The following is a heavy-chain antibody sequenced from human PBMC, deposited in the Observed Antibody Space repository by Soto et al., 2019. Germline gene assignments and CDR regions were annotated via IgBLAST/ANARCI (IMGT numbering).Heavy chain of an antibody. J-gene: IGHJ5*02. Sequence: QLQLQESGSGLVKPSQTLSLTCAVSGGSISSGGYSWSWIRQPPGKGLEWIGYIYHSGSTYYTPSRXSXXTISVDRSKNQFSRKLSSVTAADTAVYYCARVPGPWGQGTLVTVSS. V-gene: IGHV4-30-2*01. D-gene: IGHD3-10*01. CDR1: GGSISSGGYS. CDR2: IYHSGST. CDR3: ARVPGP.